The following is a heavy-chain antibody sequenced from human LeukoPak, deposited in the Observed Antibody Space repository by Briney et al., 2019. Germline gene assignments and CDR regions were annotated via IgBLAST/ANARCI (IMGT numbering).Heavy chain of an antibody. V-gene: IGHV3-21*01. J-gene: IGHJ4*02. CDR2: ISSSGSYI. CDR3: ARAMAAADSGIDY. D-gene: IGHD6-13*01. CDR1: GFTFSSYT. Sequence: GGSLRLSCAASGFTFSSYTMNWVRQAPGKGLEGVSSISSSGSYIYYADSVKGRFTISRDTAKNSLYLQLNSLRAEDTAVYSCARAMAAADSGIDYWGQGTLVTVSS.